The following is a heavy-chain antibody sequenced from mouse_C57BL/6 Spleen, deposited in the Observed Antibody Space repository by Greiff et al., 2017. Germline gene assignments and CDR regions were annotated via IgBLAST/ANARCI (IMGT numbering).Heavy chain of an antibody. J-gene: IGHJ2*01. V-gene: IGHV5-4*01. CDR1: GFTFSSYA. D-gene: IGHD5-1-1*01. CDR3: AREDTSYYFDY. Sequence: EVHLVESGGGLVKPGGSLKLSCAASGFTFSSYAMSWVRQTPEKRLEWVATISDGGSYTYYPDNVKGRFTISRDNAKNNLYLQMSHLKSEDTAMYYCAREDTSYYFDYWGQGTTLTVSS. CDR2: ISDGGSYT.